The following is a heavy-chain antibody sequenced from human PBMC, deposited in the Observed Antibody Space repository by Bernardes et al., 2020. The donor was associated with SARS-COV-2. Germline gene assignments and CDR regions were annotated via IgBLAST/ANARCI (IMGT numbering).Heavy chain of an antibody. CDR2: INPNSGGT. V-gene: IGHV1-2*02. D-gene: IGHD3-3*01. CDR1: GYTFTGYY. CDR3: ARGTYYDFWSGYFQHYYGMDV. Sequence: ASVKVSCKASGYTFTGYYMHWVRQAPGQGLEWMGWINPNSGGTNYAQKFQGRVTMTRDTSISTAYMELSRLRSDDTAVYYCARGTYYDFWSGYFQHYYGMDVWGQGNTVTVSS. J-gene: IGHJ6*02.